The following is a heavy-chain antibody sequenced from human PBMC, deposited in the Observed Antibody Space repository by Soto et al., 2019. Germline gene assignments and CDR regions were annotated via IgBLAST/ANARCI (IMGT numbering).Heavy chain of an antibody. Sequence: SETLSLTCTVSGGSISSYYWSWIRQPPGKGLEWIGNIYYSGSTNYNPSLRSRVTISVDTSKNRFSLKLSSLTAADTAVYYCSRARDFGAARYYYDLDVWGQGTTVTVSS. CDR2: IYYSGST. CDR3: SRARDFGAARYYYDLDV. D-gene: IGHD2-21*01. J-gene: IGHJ6*02. CDR1: GGSISSYY. V-gene: IGHV4-59*01.